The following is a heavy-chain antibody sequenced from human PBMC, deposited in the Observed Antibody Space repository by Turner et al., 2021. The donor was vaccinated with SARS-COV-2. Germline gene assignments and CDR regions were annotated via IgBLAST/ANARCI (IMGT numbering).Heavy chain of an antibody. CDR3: ARLMDTAMDYYGTDV. V-gene: IGHV4-39*01. D-gene: IGHD5-18*01. CDR2: IYYGGSA. Sequence: QLQLQESGPGLVKPSETLYLTCTVSGGSISSSSYYWGGIRQPPGKGLEWIGNIYYGGSAYYTPSLKSRVTISIDPSKNQFSLKMTSVTAADTAVYYCARLMDTAMDYYGTDVWGQGTTVTVSS. J-gene: IGHJ6*02. CDR1: GGSISSSSYY.